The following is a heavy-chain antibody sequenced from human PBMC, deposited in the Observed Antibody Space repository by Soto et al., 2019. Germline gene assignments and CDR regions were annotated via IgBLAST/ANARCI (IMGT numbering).Heavy chain of an antibody. CDR2: MCVSGST. J-gene: IGHJ6*02. CDR1: GFTCNSYA. V-gene: IGHV3-23*01. D-gene: IGHD5-18*01. CDR3: AKKVGPPGYSYGFYGMDV. Sequence: EVQVLESGGGLVQPGGSLRLSCAASGFTCNSYAMTWVRQPPGKGLEWVSAMCVSGSTHYAASVKGRFTISRDNSKNTLYLQMNSLRAEDTAIYYCAKKVGPPGYSYGFYGMDVRGQGTTVTVSS.